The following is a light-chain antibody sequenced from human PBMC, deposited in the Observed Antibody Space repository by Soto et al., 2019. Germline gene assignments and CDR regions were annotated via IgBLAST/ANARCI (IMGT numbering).Light chain of an antibody. Sequence: QSALTQPASVSGSPGQSITISCTGTSSDVDGYNYVSWYQQHPDKAPKLMIYDVSRRPSGVSDRFSGSKSGSTASLTISGLQAEDEADYYCSSYSSTTHVVFGGGTKLTVL. CDR1: SSDVDGYNY. V-gene: IGLV2-14*03. CDR3: SSYSSTTHVV. J-gene: IGLJ2*01. CDR2: DVS.